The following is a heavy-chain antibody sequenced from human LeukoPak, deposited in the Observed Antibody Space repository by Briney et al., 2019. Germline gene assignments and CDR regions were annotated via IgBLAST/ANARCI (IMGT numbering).Heavy chain of an antibody. D-gene: IGHD2-2*01. CDR3: AKDWGYCSSTSCYDLDAFDI. CDR2: IRYDGSNK. V-gene: IGHV3-30*02. J-gene: IGHJ3*02. CDR1: GFTFSSYG. Sequence: PGGSLRLSCAASGFTFSSYGMHWVRQAPGKGLEWVAFIRYDGSNKYYADSVKGRFTISRGNPKNTLYLQMNSLRAEDTAVYYCAKDWGYCSSTSCYDLDAFDIWGQGTMVTVSS.